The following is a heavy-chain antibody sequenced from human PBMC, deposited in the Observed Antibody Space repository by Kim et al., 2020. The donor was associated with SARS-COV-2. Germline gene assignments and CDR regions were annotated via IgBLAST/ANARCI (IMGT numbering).Heavy chain of an antibody. CDR3: ARDLSISNGMDV. J-gene: IGHJ6*02. Sequence: SETLSLTCTVSGGSISSYYWSWIRQPPGKGLEWIGYISYSGSTNYNPSLKSRVTISVDTSKNQFSLKLSSVTAADTAVYYCARDLSISNGMDVCGPGTT. CDR2: ISYSGST. V-gene: IGHV4-59*01. D-gene: IGHD2-21*01. CDR1: GGSISSYY.